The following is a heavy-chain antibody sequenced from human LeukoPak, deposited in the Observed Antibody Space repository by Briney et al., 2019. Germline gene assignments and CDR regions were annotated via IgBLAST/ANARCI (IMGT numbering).Heavy chain of an antibody. CDR2: INSDGSST. CDR1: GFTFSSYW. D-gene: IGHD2-21*02. J-gene: IGHJ4*02. Sequence: GGSLRLPCAASGFTFSSYWMHWVRQAPGKGLVWVSRINSDGSSTSYADSVKGRFTISRDNAKNTLYLQMNSLRAEDTAVYYCARDSSGDCLFDYWGQGTLVTVSS. V-gene: IGHV3-74*01. CDR3: ARDSSGDCLFDY.